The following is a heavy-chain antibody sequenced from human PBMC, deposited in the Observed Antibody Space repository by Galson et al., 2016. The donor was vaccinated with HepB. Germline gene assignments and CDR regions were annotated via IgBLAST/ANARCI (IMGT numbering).Heavy chain of an antibody. J-gene: IGHJ4*02. CDR2: ISGDTT. D-gene: IGHD5-12*01. CDR3: TKDSGYDSVN. Sequence: SLRLSCAASGFTFINSGMSWVRQAPGKGLEWVSGISGDTTSYADSVKGRFTISRDTSKNTLYLQMNSLRADDTAVYYCTKDSGYDSVNWGQGSLATVSS. CDR1: GFTFINSG. V-gene: IGHV3-23*01.